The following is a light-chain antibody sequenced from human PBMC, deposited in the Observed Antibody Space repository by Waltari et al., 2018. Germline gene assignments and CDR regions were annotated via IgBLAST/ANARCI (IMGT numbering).Light chain of an antibody. CDR2: DAS. CDR3: QQRSNWTPHT. V-gene: IGKV3-11*01. CDR1: QSVCTY. Sequence: EIVLTQSPATLSLSPGETATLSCRASQSVCTYLAWYQQKPGQAPRLLIYDASNRATGIPDRFRGSGSGTDFTLTISSLEAEDFAVYYCQQRSNWTPHTFGQGARLEIK. J-gene: IGKJ2*01.